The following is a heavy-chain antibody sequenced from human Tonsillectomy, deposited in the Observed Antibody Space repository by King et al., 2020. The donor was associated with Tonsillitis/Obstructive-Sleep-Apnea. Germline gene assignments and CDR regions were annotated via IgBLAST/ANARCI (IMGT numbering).Heavy chain of an antibody. V-gene: IGHV2-5*02. D-gene: IGHD2-15*01. CDR1: GFSLSTSGVG. Sequence: TLKESGPTLVKPTQTLTLTCTFSGFSLSTSGVGVGWIRQPPGKALEWLALIYWDDDKRYSPSLKSRLTITKDTSKNQVVLTMTNMDPVDTATYYCAHSPGYCSGGSCYSVAFDIWGQGTMVTVSS. CDR2: IYWDDDK. J-gene: IGHJ3*02. CDR3: AHSPGYCSGGSCYSVAFDI.